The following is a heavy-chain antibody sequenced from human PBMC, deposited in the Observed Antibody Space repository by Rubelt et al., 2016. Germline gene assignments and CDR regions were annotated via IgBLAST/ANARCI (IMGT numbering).Heavy chain of an antibody. J-gene: IGHJ6*02. V-gene: IGHV3-30*04. Sequence: AMHWVRQAPGKGLEWVAVISYDGSNKYYADSVKGRFTISRDNSKNTLYLQMNSLRAEDTAVYYCARDLVDILTGPTYYYYYYGMDVWGQGTTVTVSS. CDR3: ARDLVDILTGPTYYYYYYGMDV. D-gene: IGHD3-9*01. CDR1: A. CDR2: ISYDGSNK.